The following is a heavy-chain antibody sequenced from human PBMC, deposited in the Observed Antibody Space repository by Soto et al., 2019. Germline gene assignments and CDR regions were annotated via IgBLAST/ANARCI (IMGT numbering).Heavy chain of an antibody. CDR3: AREYCSSTSCLNWFDP. D-gene: IGHD2-2*01. V-gene: IGHV3-48*01. J-gene: IGHJ5*02. CDR2: ISSSSSTI. CDR1: GFTFSSYS. Sequence: EVQLVESGGGLVQPGGSLRLSCAASGFTFSSYSMNWVRQAPGKGLEWVSYISSSSSTINYADSVKGRFTISRDNAKNSLYLQMNSLRAEDTAVYYCAREYCSSTSCLNWFDPWGQGTLVTVSS.